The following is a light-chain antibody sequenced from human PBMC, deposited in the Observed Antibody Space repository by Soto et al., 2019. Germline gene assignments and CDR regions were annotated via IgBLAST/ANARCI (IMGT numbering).Light chain of an antibody. V-gene: IGLV2-8*01. CDR2: EVS. CDR1: SSDIGAYKY. CDR3: SSYTRSSTSYV. J-gene: IGLJ1*01. Sequence: QSVLPQPPSASGSPGQSVTISCTGTSSDIGAYKYVSWYQQHPGKAPKLMIYEVSERPSGVPDRFSGSKSGNTASLTISGLQAEDEADHYCSSYTRSSTSYVFGTGTKVTVL.